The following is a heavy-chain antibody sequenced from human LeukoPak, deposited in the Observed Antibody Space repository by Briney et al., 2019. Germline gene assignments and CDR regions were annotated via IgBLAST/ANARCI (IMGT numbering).Heavy chain of an antibody. V-gene: IGHV3-7*03. J-gene: IGHJ4*02. CDR2: IKQDGSDR. CDR3: ARDSAAHGGY. CDR1: EFNFGNYW. D-gene: IGHD6-25*01. Sequence: GGSLRLSCVASEFNFGNYWMSWVRQTPGKGLEWVANIKQDGSDRYYVDSVKGRFIISRDNAKNSLYLQVNSLRDEDTAVYYCARDSAAHGGYWGQGTAVIVSS.